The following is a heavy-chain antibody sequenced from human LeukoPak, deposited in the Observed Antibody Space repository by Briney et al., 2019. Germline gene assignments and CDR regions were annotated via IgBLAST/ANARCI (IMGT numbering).Heavy chain of an antibody. CDR2: INHSGST. CDR1: GGSFSGYY. Sequence: PSETLSLTCAVYGGSFSGYYWSWIRQPPGKGLEWTGEINHSGSTNYNPSLKSRVTISVDTSKNQFSLKLSSVTAADTAVYYCARGWLVVYDYWGQGTLVTVSS. CDR3: ARGWLVVYDY. V-gene: IGHV4-34*01. J-gene: IGHJ4*02. D-gene: IGHD2-15*01.